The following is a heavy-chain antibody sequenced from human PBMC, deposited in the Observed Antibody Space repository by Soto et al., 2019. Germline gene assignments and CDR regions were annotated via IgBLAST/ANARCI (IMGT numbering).Heavy chain of an antibody. CDR1: GFNFSDYY. CDR2: MSTSSSFT. V-gene: IGHV3-11*05. CDR3: AGVGVSGSYYPFDN. J-gene: IGHJ4*02. D-gene: IGHD3-10*01. Sequence: QVQLVESGGGSVKPGGSLRLSCAASGFNFSDYYMSWIRQAPGKGLEWVSYMSTSSSFTKYADSVKGRFTISRDNAKNSLYLEMNSLSADDTAVYYCAGVGVSGSYYPFDNWGQGTLVTVSS.